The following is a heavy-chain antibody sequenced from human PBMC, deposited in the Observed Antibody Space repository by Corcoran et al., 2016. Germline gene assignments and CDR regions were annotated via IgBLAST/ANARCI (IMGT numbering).Heavy chain of an antibody. J-gene: IGHJ4*02. CDR1: GFTFSGSA. CDR3: TSMLGYCSGVSCSDY. D-gene: IGHD2-15*01. V-gene: IGHV3-73*02. Sequence: EVQLVESGGGLVQPGGSLKLSCAASGFTFSGSAMHWVRQASGKGLEWVGRIRSKANSYATAYAASVKGRFTISRDDSKNTAYLQMNSLKTEDTAVYYCTSMLGYCSGVSCSDYWGQGTLVTVSA. CDR2: IRSKANSYAT.